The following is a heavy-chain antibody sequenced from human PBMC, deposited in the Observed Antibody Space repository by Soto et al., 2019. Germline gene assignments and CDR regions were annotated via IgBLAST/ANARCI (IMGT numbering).Heavy chain of an antibody. J-gene: IGHJ2*01. Sequence: QLQLQESGPGLVKPSETLSLTCTVSGGSISSSSYYWGWIRQPPGKGLEWIGSIYYSGSTYYNPSLKSRVTISVDTSKNQFSLKLSSVTAADTAVYYCARPVAVAGIENWYFDLWGRGTLVTVSS. D-gene: IGHD6-19*01. CDR1: GGSISSSSYY. CDR3: ARPVAVAGIENWYFDL. V-gene: IGHV4-39*01. CDR2: IYYSGST.